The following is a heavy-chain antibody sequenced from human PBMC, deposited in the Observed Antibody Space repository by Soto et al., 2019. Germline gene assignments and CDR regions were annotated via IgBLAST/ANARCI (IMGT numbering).Heavy chain of an antibody. CDR2: IIPILGIA. D-gene: IGHD3-22*01. CDR3: AREGYYDSSGYSNWFDP. J-gene: IGHJ5*02. V-gene: IGHV1-69*08. Sequence: QVQLVQSGAEVKKPGSSVKVSCKASGGTFSSYTISWVRQAPGQGLEWMGRIIPILGIANYAQKFQGRVTITADKSPSTAYMELSSLRSEDTAVYYCAREGYYDSSGYSNWFDPWGQGTLVTVSS. CDR1: GGTFSSYT.